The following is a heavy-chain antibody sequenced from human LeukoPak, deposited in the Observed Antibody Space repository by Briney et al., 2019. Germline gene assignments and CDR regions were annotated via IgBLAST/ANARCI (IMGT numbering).Heavy chain of an antibody. D-gene: IGHD6-19*01. CDR2: INPSGGST. CDR3: ARGSGSALAGRALHFGY. V-gene: IGHV1-46*03. Sequence: ASVKVSCKASGYTFTSYYMHWVRQAPGQGLEWMGIINPSGGSTSNAQKFQGRVTMTRDTSTSTLYMELSSLRSEDTAVYYCARGSGSALAGRALHFGYWGQGTLVTVSS. J-gene: IGHJ4*02. CDR1: GYTFTSYY.